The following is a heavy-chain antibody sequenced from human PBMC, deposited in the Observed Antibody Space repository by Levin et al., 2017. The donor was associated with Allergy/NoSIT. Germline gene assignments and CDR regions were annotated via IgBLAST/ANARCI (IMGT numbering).Heavy chain of an antibody. CDR1: GFTFSSYS. CDR3: ARDDYDFWSGYLVTFDY. V-gene: IGHV3-21*01. Sequence: AGESLKISCAASGFTFSSYSMNWVRQAPGKGLEWVSSISSSSSYIYYADAVKGRFTISRDNAKNSLYLQMNSLRAEDTAVYYCARDDYDFWSGYLVTFDYWGQGTLVTVSS. CDR2: ISSSSSYI. J-gene: IGHJ4*02. D-gene: IGHD3-3*01.